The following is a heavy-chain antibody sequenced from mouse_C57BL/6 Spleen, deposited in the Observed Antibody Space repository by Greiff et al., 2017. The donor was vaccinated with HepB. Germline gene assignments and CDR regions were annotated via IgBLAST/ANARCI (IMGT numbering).Heavy chain of an antibody. CDR2: IYPRSGNT. D-gene: IGHD2-3*01. J-gene: IGHJ1*03. V-gene: IGHV1-81*01. Sequence: VQLQQSGAELARPGASVKLSCKASGYTFTSYGISWVKQRTGQGLEWIGEIYPRSGNTYYNEKFKGKATLTADKSSSTAYMELRSLTSEDSAVYFCARKGNDYWYFDVWGTGTTVTVSS. CDR1: GYTFTSYG. CDR3: ARKGNDYWYFDV.